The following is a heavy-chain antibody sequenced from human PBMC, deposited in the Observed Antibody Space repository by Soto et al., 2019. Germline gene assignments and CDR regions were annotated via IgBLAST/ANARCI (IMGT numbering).Heavy chain of an antibody. CDR1: GYTFTSYG. D-gene: IGHD6-13*01. CDR2: ISAYNGNT. J-gene: IGHJ6*02. V-gene: IGHV1-18*01. Sequence: QVQLVQSGAEVKKPGASVKVSCKASGYTFTSYGISWVRQAPGQGLEWMGWISAYNGNTNYAQKLQGRVTMTTDTSPSTAYMELRSLRSDDTAVYYCAREQQQLVDYYYYGMDVWGQGTTVTVSS. CDR3: AREQQQLVDYYYYGMDV.